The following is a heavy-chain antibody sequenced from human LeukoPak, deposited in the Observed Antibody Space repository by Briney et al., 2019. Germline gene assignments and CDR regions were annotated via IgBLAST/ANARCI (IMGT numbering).Heavy chain of an antibody. D-gene: IGHD7-27*01. Sequence: GGSLRLSCAASGFTYRNYGMHWVRQAPGKGLEWVGVIWYDGSNKLYADSVKGRVTISRDNSKNTMDLQMNSLRTEDTAVYYCVRDRNWGRAEWYFDLWGRGTLVTVSS. CDR3: VRDRNWGRAEWYFDL. J-gene: IGHJ2*01. V-gene: IGHV3-33*01. CDR2: IWYDGSNK. CDR1: GFTYRNYG.